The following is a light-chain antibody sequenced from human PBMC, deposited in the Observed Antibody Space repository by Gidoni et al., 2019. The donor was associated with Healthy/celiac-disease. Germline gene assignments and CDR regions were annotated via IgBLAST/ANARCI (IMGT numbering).Light chain of an antibody. CDR3: GTWDSSLFWV. J-gene: IGLJ3*02. V-gene: IGLV1-51*01. Sequence: SVFSQPSSSSPAPGQKATLSCSGSSPNIANNYVSWYQQLPGTAPKLLIYDNNKRPSGIPDRFSGSKSGTSATLGITGLQTGDEADYYCGTWDSSLFWVFGGGTKLTVL. CDR1: SPNIANNY. CDR2: DNN.